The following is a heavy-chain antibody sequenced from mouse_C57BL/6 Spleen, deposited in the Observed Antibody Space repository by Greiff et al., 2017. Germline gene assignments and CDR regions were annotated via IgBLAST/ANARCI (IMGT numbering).Heavy chain of an antibody. D-gene: IGHD2-3*01. V-gene: IGHV1-82*01. CDR2: IYPGDGDT. CDR1: GYAFSSSW. Sequence: VQLQASGPELVKPGASVKISCKASGYAFSSSWMNWVKQRPGKGLEWIGRIYPGDGDTNYNGKFKGKATLTADKSSSTAYMQLSSLTSEDSAVYFCARDDGYPPYFDVWGTGTTVTVSS. CDR3: ARDDGYPPYFDV. J-gene: IGHJ1*03.